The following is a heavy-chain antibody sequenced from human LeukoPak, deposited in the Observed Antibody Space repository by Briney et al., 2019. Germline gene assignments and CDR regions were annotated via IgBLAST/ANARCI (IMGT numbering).Heavy chain of an antibody. CDR1: GFTFSSYS. D-gene: IGHD1-26*01. CDR2: ISSSSSTI. V-gene: IGHV3-48*01. Sequence: GGSLRLSCAASGFTFSSYSMNWVRQAPGKGLEWVSYISSSSSTIYYADSVKGRFTISRDNAKNSLYLQMNSLRAEDTAVYYCARAHADSGGYYWSGGPQYGMDVWGQGTTVTVSS. J-gene: IGHJ6*02. CDR3: ARAHADSGGYYWSGGPQYGMDV.